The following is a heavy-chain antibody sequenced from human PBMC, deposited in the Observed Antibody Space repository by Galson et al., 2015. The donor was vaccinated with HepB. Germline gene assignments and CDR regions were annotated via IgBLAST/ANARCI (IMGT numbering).Heavy chain of an antibody. CDR1: GYTFTSYA. J-gene: IGHJ4*02. Sequence: SVKVSCKASGYTFTSYAMHWVRQAPGQRLEWMGWINAGNGNTKYSQKFQGRVTITRDTSASTAYMELSSLRSEDTAVYYCARDSADYYDSSGFDYWGQGTLVTVSS. V-gene: IGHV1-3*01. CDR3: ARDSADYYDSSGFDY. D-gene: IGHD3-22*01. CDR2: INAGNGNT.